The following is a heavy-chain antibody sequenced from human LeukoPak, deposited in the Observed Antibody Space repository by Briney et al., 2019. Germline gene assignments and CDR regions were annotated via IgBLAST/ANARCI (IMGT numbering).Heavy chain of an antibody. CDR3: TRERRGSYYAFES. V-gene: IGHV3-11*05. J-gene: IGHJ4*02. Sequence: GGSLRLSCAASGHSVSDYSISWIRQSPGKGPEWISYVMSGRGSTNYADSVKGRLTISRDNAKNSVALQLDGLRADDTAVYFCTRERRGSYYAFESWGQGTLVTVSS. CDR1: GHSVSDYS. CDR2: VMSGRGST. D-gene: IGHD3-16*01.